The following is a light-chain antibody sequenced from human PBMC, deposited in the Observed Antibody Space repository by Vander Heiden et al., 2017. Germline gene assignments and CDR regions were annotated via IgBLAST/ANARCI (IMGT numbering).Light chain of an antibody. J-gene: IGKJ5*01. CDR3: MQGTHWPPIT. V-gene: IGKV2-30*01. CDR1: QSLVYSNGIAY. Sequence: DVVMTQPPLSLPVTLGQPASISCRSSQSLVYSNGIAYLSWFQQRPGQSPRRLIYEVSKRDSGVPDRFSGSGSGTDFTLKISRVEAEDVGIYYCMQGTHWPPITFGQGTRLEIK. CDR2: EVS.